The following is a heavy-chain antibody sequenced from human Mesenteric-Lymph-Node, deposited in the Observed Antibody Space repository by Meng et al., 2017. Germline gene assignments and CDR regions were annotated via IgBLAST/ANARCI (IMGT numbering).Heavy chain of an antibody. Sequence: GGSLRLSCAASGFTFSRYEMNWVRQAPGKGLEWVSGINWNGDNTGYADSVKGRFTISRDNAKNSLYLQMNSLRAEDTAVYYCARHKVGYFEPRALDYWGQGTLVTVSS. D-gene: IGHD3-9*01. J-gene: IGHJ4*02. CDR3: ARHKVGYFEPRALDY. V-gene: IGHV3-20*04. CDR1: GFTFSRYE. CDR2: INWNGDNT.